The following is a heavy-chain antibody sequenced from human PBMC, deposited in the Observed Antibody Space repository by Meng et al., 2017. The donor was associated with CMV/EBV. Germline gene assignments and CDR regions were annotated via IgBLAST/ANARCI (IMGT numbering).Heavy chain of an antibody. Sequence: GESLKISCAASGFTFDDYGMSWVRQAPGKGLEWVSGINWNGGSTGYADSVKGRFTISRDNAKNTLYLQMNSLRAEDTAVYYCARERVRNFVVAPGASRTAAPAGMDVWGQGTAVTVSS. CDR1: GFTFDDYG. D-gene: IGHD2-2*01. J-gene: IGHJ6*02. CDR3: ARERVRNFVVAPGASRTAAPAGMDV. V-gene: IGHV3-20*04. CDR2: INWNGGST.